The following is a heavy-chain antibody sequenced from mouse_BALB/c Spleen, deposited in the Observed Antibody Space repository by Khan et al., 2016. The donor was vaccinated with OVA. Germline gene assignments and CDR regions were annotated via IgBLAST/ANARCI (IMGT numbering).Heavy chain of an antibody. J-gene: IGHJ3*01. V-gene: IGHV1-7*01. CDR3: ARRGLYVIFAY. CDR2: IDPSTGYT. D-gene: IGHD2-12*01. CDR1: GYTFTTYW. Sequence: VQLQQSGAELAKPGASVKMSCKASGYTFTTYWMHWVKQRPGQGLEWIGYIDPSTGYTEYNQKFKDKATLTTDKSSSTAYMQLSSLTSEDSAVDYWARRGLYVIFAYWGQGTLVTVSA.